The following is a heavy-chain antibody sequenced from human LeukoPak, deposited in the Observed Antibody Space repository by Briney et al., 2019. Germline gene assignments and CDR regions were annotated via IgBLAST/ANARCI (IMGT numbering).Heavy chain of an antibody. CDR3: ASRLGKKAGGPLVVFDY. CDR1: GFTFSSYE. J-gene: IGHJ4*02. V-gene: IGHV3-48*03. Sequence: GGSLRLSCAASGFTFSSYEMNWVRQAPGKGLEWVSYISSSGSTIYYADSVKGRFTISRDNAKNSLYLQMNSLRAEDTAVYYCASRLGKKAGGPLVVFDYWGQGTLVTVSS. D-gene: IGHD3-16*01. CDR2: ISSSGSTI.